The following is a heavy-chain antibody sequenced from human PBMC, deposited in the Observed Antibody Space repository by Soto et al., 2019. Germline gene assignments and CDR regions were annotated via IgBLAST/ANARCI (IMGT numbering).Heavy chain of an antibody. D-gene: IGHD4-17*01. J-gene: IGHJ6*02. CDR3: ARDYGDKHYYYYYGMDV. CDR2: IYYSGST. Sequence: PSETLSLTCTVSGGSVSSGSYYWSWIRQAPGKGLEWIGYIYYSGSTNYNPSLKSRVTISVDTSKNQFSLKLSSVTAADTAVYYCARDYGDKHYYYYYGMDVWGQGTTVTVSS. CDR1: GGSVSSGSYY. V-gene: IGHV4-61*01.